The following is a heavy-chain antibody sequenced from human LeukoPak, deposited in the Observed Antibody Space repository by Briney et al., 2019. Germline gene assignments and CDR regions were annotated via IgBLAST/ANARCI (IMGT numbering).Heavy chain of an antibody. CDR1: GGTFSSYA. CDR3: ARVIGAGGSGIMVSAHYYYGMDV. Sequence: ASVNVSCKASGGTFSSYAISWVRQAPGQGLEWMGGIIPIFGTANYAQKFQGRVTITADESTSTAYMELSSLRSEDTAVYYCARVIGAGGSGIMVSAHYYYGMDVWGQGTTVTVSS. V-gene: IGHV1-69*13. CDR2: IIPIFGTA. D-gene: IGHD3-10*01. J-gene: IGHJ6*02.